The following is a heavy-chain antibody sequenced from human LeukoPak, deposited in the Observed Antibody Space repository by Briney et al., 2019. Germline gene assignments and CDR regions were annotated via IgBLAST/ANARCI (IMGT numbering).Heavy chain of an antibody. V-gene: IGHV3-74*01. CDR1: GXTFSSYW. J-gene: IGHJ4*02. CDR2: INSDGSNT. Sequence: GGSLRLSCAASGXTFSSYWMHWVRQAPGKGLVWVSRINSDGSNTDYADSVKGRFTISRDNSKNTLYLQMNSLRAEDTAVYYCAKDSVVGATYDYWGQGTLVTVSS. D-gene: IGHD1-26*01. CDR3: AKDSVVGATYDY.